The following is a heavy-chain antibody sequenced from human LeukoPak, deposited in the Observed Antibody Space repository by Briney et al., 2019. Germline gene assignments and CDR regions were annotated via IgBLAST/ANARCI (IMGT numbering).Heavy chain of an antibody. CDR1: GFTFNNYE. Sequence: GGSLRLSCEASGFTFNNYEMNWVRQAPGKGLEWVSHIGSSGASIYYSDSVKGRFTISRDNAKNLLFLQMNSLRSEDTAVYYCAKDADIVVSSYFDYWGQGTLVTVSS. V-gene: IGHV3-48*03. CDR2: IGSSGASI. D-gene: IGHD2-2*01. J-gene: IGHJ4*02. CDR3: AKDADIVVSSYFDY.